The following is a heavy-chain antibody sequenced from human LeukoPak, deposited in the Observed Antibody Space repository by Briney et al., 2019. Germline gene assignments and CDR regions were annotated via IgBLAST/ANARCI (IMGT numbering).Heavy chain of an antibody. V-gene: IGHV3-7*01. Sequence: GGSLRLSCAASGFTFSSYWMSWVRQAPGKGLEWVANIKQDGSEKYYVDSVKGRSTISRDNAKNSLYLQMNSLRAEDTAVYYCARDRGSGSFDYWGQGTLVTVSS. J-gene: IGHJ4*02. CDR3: ARDRGSGSFDY. D-gene: IGHD1-26*01. CDR2: IKQDGSEK. CDR1: GFTFSSYW.